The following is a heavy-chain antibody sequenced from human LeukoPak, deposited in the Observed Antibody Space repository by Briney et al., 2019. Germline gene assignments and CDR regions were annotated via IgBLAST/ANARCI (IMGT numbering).Heavy chain of an antibody. Sequence: SETLSLTCTVSGGSISSSSHYWGWIRQPPGKGLEWVGSVYNSGSTYYNPSLKSRATISVDTSKNQVSLKLTSVTAADTAVYYCTSEPNSVFDYWGQGTLVTVSS. CDR2: VYNSGST. V-gene: IGHV4-39*07. D-gene: IGHD4-23*01. CDR1: GGSISSSSHY. J-gene: IGHJ4*02. CDR3: TSEPNSVFDY.